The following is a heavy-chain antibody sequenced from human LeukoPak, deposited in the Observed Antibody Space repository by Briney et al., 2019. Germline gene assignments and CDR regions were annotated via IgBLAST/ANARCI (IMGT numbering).Heavy chain of an antibody. CDR1: GGTFSSYA. V-gene: IGHV1-69*04. Sequence: ASVKVSCKASGGTFSSYAISWVRQAPGQGLEWMGRIIPILGIANYAQKFQGRVTITADKSTSTAYMELSSLRSEDTAVYYCASSTHYLLTGAFDIWGQGTMVTVSS. CDR3: ASSTHYLLTGAFDI. D-gene: IGHD2/OR15-2a*01. CDR2: IIPILGIA. J-gene: IGHJ3*02.